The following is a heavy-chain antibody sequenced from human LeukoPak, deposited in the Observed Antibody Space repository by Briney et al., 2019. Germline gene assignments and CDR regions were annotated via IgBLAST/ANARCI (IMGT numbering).Heavy chain of an antibody. Sequence: SETLSLTCTVSGGSISSYYWSWIRQPPGKRLEWIGYIYYSGSTNYNPSLKSRVTISVDTSKNQFSLKLSSVTAADTAVYYCASEAPGYCSSTSCYGGYFQHWGQGTLVTVSS. CDR2: IYYSGST. D-gene: IGHD2-2*01. CDR3: ASEAPGYCSSTSCYGGYFQH. J-gene: IGHJ1*01. CDR1: GGSISSYY. V-gene: IGHV4-59*01.